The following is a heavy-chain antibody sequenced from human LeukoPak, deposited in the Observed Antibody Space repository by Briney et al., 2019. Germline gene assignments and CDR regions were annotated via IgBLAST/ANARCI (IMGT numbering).Heavy chain of an antibody. D-gene: IGHD4-11*01. CDR3: AVATTAYYYYGMDV. Sequence: GGSLRLSCAASGFTVSSNYMSWVRQAPGKGLEWVSVIYSGGSTYYADSVKGRFTISRDNSKNTLYLQMNSLRAEDTAVYYCAVATTAYYYYGMDVWGQGTTVTVSS. CDR1: GFTVSSNY. CDR2: IYSGGST. V-gene: IGHV3-66*01. J-gene: IGHJ6*02.